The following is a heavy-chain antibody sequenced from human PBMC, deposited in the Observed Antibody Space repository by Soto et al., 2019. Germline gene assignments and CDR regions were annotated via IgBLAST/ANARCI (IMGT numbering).Heavy chain of an antibody. CDR3: ARGYSSGWYFYYGMDV. V-gene: IGHV3-74*01. CDR1: GFTFSSYW. D-gene: IGHD6-19*01. CDR2: INSDGSST. Sequence: GGSLRLSCAASGFTFSSYWMHWVRQAPGKGLVWVSRINSDGSSTSYADSVKGRFTISRDNAKNTLYRQMNSLRAEDTAVYYCARGYSSGWYFYYGMDVWGQGTTVTVSS. J-gene: IGHJ6*02.